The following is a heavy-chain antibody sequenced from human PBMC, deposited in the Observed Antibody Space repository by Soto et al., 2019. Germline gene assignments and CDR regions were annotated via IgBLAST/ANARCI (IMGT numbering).Heavy chain of an antibody. CDR2: IWYDGSNK. V-gene: IGHV3-33*01. D-gene: IGHD6-19*01. CDR1: GFTFSSYG. CDR3: ARDLRIAVAPRDYYYYGMDV. J-gene: IGHJ6*02. Sequence: GGSLRLSCAASGFTFSSYGMHWVRQAPGKGLEWVAVIWYDGSNKYYADSVKGRFTISRDNSKNTLYLQMNSLRAEDTAVYYCARDLRIAVAPRDYYYYGMDVWGQGTTVTVSS.